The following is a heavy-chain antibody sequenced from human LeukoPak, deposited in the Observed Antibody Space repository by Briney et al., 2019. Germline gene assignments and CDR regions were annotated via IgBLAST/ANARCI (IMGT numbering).Heavy chain of an antibody. V-gene: IGHV1-2*02. D-gene: IGHD2-21*02. CDR3: ARVNCGGDCYSDRGAFDI. CDR2: INPNSGGT. J-gene: IGHJ3*02. Sequence: GASVKVSCKASGNTFTGYYMHWVRQAPGQGLEWMGWINPNSGGTNYAQKFQGRVTITADDSTSTAYMELSSLRSEDTAVYYCARVNCGGDCYSDRGAFDIWGQGTMVTVSS. CDR1: GNTFTGYY.